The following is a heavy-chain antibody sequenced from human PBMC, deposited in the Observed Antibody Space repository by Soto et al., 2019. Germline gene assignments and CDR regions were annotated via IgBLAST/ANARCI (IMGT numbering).Heavy chain of an antibody. D-gene: IGHD6-13*01. CDR1: GFTFSSYA. CDR2: LSGSGYST. V-gene: IGHV3-23*01. J-gene: IGHJ4*02. CDR3: AKRSDSSSWLDY. Sequence: GGSLRLSCAASGFTFSSYAMSWVRQAPGKGLEWVSGLSGSGYSTYYADSVKGRFTISRDNSKNTLYLQMNSLRAEDTAVYYCAKRSDSSSWLDYWGQGTLVTV.